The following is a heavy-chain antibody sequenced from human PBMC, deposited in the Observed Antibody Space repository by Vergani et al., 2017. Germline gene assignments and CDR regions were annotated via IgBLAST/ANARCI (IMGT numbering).Heavy chain of an antibody. CDR1: GFTFGDYA. CDR3: TRDQDDFWSGYYNWRMGSWGYYYMDV. D-gene: IGHD3-3*01. Sequence: EVQLVESGGGLVQPGRSLRLSCTASGFTFGDYAMSWFRQAPGKGLEWVGFIRSKAYGGTTEYAASVKGRFTISRDDSKSIAYLQMNSLKTEDTAVYYCTRDQDDFWSGYYNWRMGSWGYYYMDVWGKGTTVTVSS. V-gene: IGHV3-49*03. J-gene: IGHJ6*03. CDR2: IRSKAYGGTT.